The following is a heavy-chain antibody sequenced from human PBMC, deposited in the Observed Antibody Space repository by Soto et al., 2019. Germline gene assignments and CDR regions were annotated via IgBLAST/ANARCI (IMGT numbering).Heavy chain of an antibody. CDR3: AKGHLEVVTAIPMNYYYYYGMDV. CDR1: GFTFSSYG. D-gene: IGHD2-21*02. Sequence: PGGSLRLSCAASGFTFSSYGMHWVRQAPGKGLEWVAVISYDGSNKYYADSVKGRFTISRDNSRNTLYLQMNSLGAEDTAVYYCAKGHLEVVTAIPMNYYYYYGMDVWGQGTTVTVSS. V-gene: IGHV3-30*18. CDR2: ISYDGSNK. J-gene: IGHJ6*02.